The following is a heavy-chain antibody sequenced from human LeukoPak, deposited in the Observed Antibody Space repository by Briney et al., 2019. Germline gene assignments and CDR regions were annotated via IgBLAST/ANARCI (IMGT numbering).Heavy chain of an antibody. Sequence: ASVKVSCKVSGYTLTELSMHWVRQAPGNGLEWMVGFDPEDGETIYAQKFQGRVTMTEDTSTDTAYMELSSLRSEDTAVYYCATGLYYYDSSGYYPLDYWGQGTLVTVSS. CDR3: ATGLYYYDSSGYYPLDY. V-gene: IGHV1-24*01. D-gene: IGHD3-22*01. CDR1: GYTLTELS. CDR2: FDPEDGET. J-gene: IGHJ4*02.